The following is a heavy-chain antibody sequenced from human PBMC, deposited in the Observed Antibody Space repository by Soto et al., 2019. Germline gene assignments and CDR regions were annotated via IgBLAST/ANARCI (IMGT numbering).Heavy chain of an antibody. CDR3: ARDRRYNGNYGLGDAFDI. D-gene: IGHD1-7*01. Sequence: GASVKLSCKASGYTFTSYGISWVRQAPGQGLEWMGWISAYNGNTNYAQKLQGRVTMTTDTSTSTAYMELRSLRSDDTAVYYFARDRRYNGNYGLGDAFDIWGQGTMVTVSS. V-gene: IGHV1-18*01. CDR2: ISAYNGNT. J-gene: IGHJ3*02. CDR1: GYTFTSYG.